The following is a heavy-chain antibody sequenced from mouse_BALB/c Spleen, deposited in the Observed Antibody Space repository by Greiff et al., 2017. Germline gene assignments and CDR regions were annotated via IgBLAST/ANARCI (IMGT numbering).Heavy chain of an antibody. V-gene: IGHV5-6-2*01. CDR2: INSNGGST. D-gene: IGHD1-1*01. Sequence: EVQRVESGGGLVKLGGSLKLSCAASGFTFSSYYMSWVRQTPEKRLELVAAINSNGGSTYYPDTVKGRFTISRDNAKNTLYLQMSSLKSEDTALYYCARHYYGSSSWFAYWGQGTLVTVSA. CDR1: GFTFSSYY. J-gene: IGHJ3*01. CDR3: ARHYYGSSSWFAY.